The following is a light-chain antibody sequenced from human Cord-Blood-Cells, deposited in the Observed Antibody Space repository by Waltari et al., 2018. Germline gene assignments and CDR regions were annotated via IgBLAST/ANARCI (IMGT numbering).Light chain of an antibody. V-gene: IGLV1-40*01. CDR3: QSYDSSLSGWV. J-gene: IGLJ3*02. Sequence: QSVLTQPPSVSGAPGQRVTIACTGSSSNTGAGSDFHWYQQLPGTAPKLLIYGNSNRPSGVPDRFSGSKSGTSASLAITGLQAEDEADYYCQSYDSSLSGWVFGGGTKLTVL. CDR1: SSNTGAGSD. CDR2: GNS.